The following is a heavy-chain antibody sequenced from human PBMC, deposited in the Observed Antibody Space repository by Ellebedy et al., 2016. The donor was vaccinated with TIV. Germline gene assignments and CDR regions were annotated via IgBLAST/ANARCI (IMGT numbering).Heavy chain of an antibody. CDR3: AKAGYCSGGSCQYYFDY. V-gene: IGHV3-9*03. D-gene: IGHD2-15*01. Sequence: PGGSLRLSCAASGFTFDDYAMHWVRQAPGKGLEWVSGISWNSGSIGYADSVKGRFTISRDNAKNSLYLQMNSLRAEDMALYYCAKAGYCSGGSCQYYFDYWGQGTLVTVSS. CDR2: ISWNSGSI. CDR1: GFTFDDYA. J-gene: IGHJ4*02.